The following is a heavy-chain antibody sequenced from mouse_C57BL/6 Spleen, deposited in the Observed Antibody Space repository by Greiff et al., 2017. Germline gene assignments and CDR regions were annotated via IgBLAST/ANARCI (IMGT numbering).Heavy chain of an antibody. CDR3: ATGGPYFDY. V-gene: IGHV1-42*01. CDR1: GYSFTGYY. Sequence: VQLQQSGPELVKPGASVKISCKASGYSFTGYYMNWVKQSPEKSLEWIGEITPSTGGTTYNQKFKAKATLTVDKSSSPSYMQLKSLTSEDSAVYYCATGGPYFDYWGQGTTLTVSS. J-gene: IGHJ2*01. CDR2: ITPSTGGT.